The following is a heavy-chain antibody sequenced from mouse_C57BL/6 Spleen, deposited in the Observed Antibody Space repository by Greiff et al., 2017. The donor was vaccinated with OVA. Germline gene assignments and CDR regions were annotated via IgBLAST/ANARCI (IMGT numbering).Heavy chain of an antibody. CDR3: TRKGIDYGNPSNYYAMDY. CDR2: IDPETGGT. CDR1: GYTFTDYE. Sequence: QVQLQQSGAELVRPGASVTLSCKASGYTFTDYEMHWVKQTPVHGLEWIGAIDPETGGTAYNQKFKGKAILTADKSSSTAYMELRSLTSEDSAVYYCTRKGIDYGNPSNYYAMDYWGQGTSVTVSS. D-gene: IGHD2-1*01. V-gene: IGHV1-15*01. J-gene: IGHJ4*01.